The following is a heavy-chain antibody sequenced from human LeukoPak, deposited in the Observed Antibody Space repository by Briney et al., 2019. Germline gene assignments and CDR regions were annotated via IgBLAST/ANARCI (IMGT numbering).Heavy chain of an antibody. CDR3: AKVFGSGWYEPLYYFDY. Sequence: GSLRLSCAASGFTFSSYAMSWVRQAPGKGLEWVSAISGSGGSTYYADSVKGRFTISRDNSKNTLYLQMNSLRAEDTAVYYCAKVFGSGWYEPLYYFDYWGQGTLVTVSS. D-gene: IGHD6-19*01. J-gene: IGHJ4*02. V-gene: IGHV3-23*01. CDR1: GFTFSSYA. CDR2: ISGSGGST.